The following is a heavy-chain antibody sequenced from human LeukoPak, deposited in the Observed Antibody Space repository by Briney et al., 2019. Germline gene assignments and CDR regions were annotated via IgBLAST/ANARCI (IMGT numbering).Heavy chain of an antibody. CDR1: GGTVSSYY. J-gene: IGHJ4*02. CDR2: IYYSGST. Sequence: SETLSLTCTVSGGTVSSYYWSWIRQPPGKGLEWIGYIYYSGSTNYNPSLKSRVTISVDTSKNQFSLKLSSVTAADTAVYYCARVDPDSSSTLEVFDYWGQGTLVTVSS. V-gene: IGHV4-59*02. D-gene: IGHD6-6*01. CDR3: ARVDPDSSSTLEVFDY.